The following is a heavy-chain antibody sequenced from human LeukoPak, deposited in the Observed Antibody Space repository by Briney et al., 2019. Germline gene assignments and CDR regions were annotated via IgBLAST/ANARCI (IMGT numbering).Heavy chain of an antibody. Sequence: GESLKISCKASGYTFTSYWIGWVRQMPGKGLEWMGIIYPGDSDTRYSPSFQGQVTISADKSISTAYLQWSSLKASDTAMYYCARAGIVATSGFDYWGQGTLVTVSS. J-gene: IGHJ4*02. V-gene: IGHV5-51*01. CDR3: ARAGIVATSGFDY. D-gene: IGHD5-12*01. CDR2: IYPGDSDT. CDR1: GYTFTSYW.